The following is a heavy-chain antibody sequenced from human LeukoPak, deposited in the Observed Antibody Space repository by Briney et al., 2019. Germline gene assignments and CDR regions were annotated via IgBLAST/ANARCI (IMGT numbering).Heavy chain of an antibody. V-gene: IGHV3-11*01. J-gene: IGHJ4*02. CDR1: GFTFSDYY. D-gene: IGHD6-13*01. Sequence: GGALRLSCAASGFTFSDYYMSWIRQAPGEGLEWVSYISDSGTTMYYADSVKGRVTTSMDNTKNSLYLQMNSLRAEDTALYYCAKGGSLFDYWGQGTLVTVSS. CDR2: ISDSGTTM. CDR3: AKGGSLFDY.